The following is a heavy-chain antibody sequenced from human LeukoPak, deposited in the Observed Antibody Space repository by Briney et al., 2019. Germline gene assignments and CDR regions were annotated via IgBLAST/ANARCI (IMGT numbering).Heavy chain of an antibody. CDR2: IYYSGST. CDR1: GGSISSYY. Sequence: SETLSLTCTVSGGSISSYYWSWIRQPPGKGLEWIRYIYYSGSTNYNPSLKSRVTISVDTSKNQSSLKLSSVTAADTAVYYCARGGYCSGGSCYQGFDYWGQGTLVTVSS. J-gene: IGHJ4*02. CDR3: ARGGYCSGGSCYQGFDY. D-gene: IGHD2-15*01. V-gene: IGHV4-59*01.